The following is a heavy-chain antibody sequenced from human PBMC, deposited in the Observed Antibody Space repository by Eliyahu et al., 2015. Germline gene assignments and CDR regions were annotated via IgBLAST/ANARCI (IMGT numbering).Heavy chain of an antibody. D-gene: IGHD2-21*01. J-gene: IGHJ4*02. CDR3: ARDRDWAFDF. V-gene: IGHV3-48*02. CDR1: GFTFNPFS. CDR2: FRSSDGTT. Sequence: EVQLVESGGGLVQPGGSXRXPCAASGFTFNPFSMNWVRQAPGKGLEWISYFRSSDGTTLYTDSVKGRFTISSDNGKNLLYLQMNSLRDEDTAVYYCARDRDWAFDFWGQGTLVTVSS.